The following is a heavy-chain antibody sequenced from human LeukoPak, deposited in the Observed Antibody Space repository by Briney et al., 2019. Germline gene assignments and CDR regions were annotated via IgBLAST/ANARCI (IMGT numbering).Heavy chain of an antibody. Sequence: GGSLRLSCAASGFTFSDYYMSWIRQAPGKGLEWVSYISSSGSTIYYADSVKGRFTISRDNAKNSLYPQMNSLRAEDTAVYYCARAPGAAMVSGDWFDPWGQGTLVTVSS. V-gene: IGHV3-11*04. D-gene: IGHD5-18*01. CDR2: ISSSGSTI. CDR1: GFTFSDYY. J-gene: IGHJ5*02. CDR3: ARAPGAAMVSGDWFDP.